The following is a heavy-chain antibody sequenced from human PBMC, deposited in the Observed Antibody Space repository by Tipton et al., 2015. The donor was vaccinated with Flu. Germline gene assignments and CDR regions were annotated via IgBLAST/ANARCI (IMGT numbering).Heavy chain of an antibody. J-gene: IGHJ5*02. CDR2: IYSTGTT. Sequence: TLSLTCTVSGASLNNYYWSWIRQPAEKGLEWIGRIYSTGTTIYNPSLRSRVTMSVDTSKNRFSLKLSSVTAAGTSIYYCARDYCSDGNCYLFPFDPWGQGALVTVSS. CDR3: ARDYCSDGNCYLFPFDP. V-gene: IGHV4-4*07. D-gene: IGHD2-15*01. CDR1: GASLNNYY.